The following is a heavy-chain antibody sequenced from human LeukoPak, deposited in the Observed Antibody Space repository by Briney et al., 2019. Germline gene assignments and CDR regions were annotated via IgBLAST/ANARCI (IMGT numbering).Heavy chain of an antibody. D-gene: IGHD1-26*01. CDR3: ARDAGATQYYFDY. V-gene: IGHV4-39*07. J-gene: IGHJ4*02. CDR2: IYHSGST. Sequence: SETLSLTCTVSGGSISSSSYYWGWIRQPPGKGLEWIGNIYHSGSTYYNPSLKSRVTISVDTSKNQFSLKLSSVTAADTAVYYCARDAGATQYYFDYWGQGTLVTVSS. CDR1: GGSISSSSYY.